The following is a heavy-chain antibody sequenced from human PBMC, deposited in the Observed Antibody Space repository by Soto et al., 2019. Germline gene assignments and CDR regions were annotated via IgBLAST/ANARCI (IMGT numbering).Heavy chain of an antibody. CDR3: ATSLLVRGVIIGDY. J-gene: IGHJ4*02. CDR2: INAGNGNT. D-gene: IGHD3-10*01. CDR1: GYTFTSYA. Sequence: ASVKVSCKASGYTFTSYAMHWVRQAPGQRLEWMGWINAGNGNTKYSQKFQGRVTITRDTSASTAYMELSSLRSEDTAVYYCATSLLVRGVIIGDYWGQGTLVPVSS. V-gene: IGHV1-3*01.